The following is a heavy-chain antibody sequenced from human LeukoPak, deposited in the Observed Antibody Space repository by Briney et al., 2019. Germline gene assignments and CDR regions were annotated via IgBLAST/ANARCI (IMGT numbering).Heavy chain of an antibody. CDR2: INHSGST. CDR1: GGSFSGYY. V-gene: IGHV4-34*01. D-gene: IGHD3-16*01. Sequence: SETLSLTCAVYGGSFSGYYWSWIRQPPGKGLEWIGEINHSGSTNYNPSLKSRVTISVDTSKNQFSLKLSSVTAADTAVYYCARVDFGGTYAMDVWGQGTTVTVSS. CDR3: ARVDFGGTYAMDV. J-gene: IGHJ6*02.